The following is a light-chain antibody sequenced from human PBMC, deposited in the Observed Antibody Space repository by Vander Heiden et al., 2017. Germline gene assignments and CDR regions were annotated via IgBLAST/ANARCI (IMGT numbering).Light chain of an antibody. CDR1: SSNIGSNS. V-gene: IGLV1-44*01. CDR3: AAWDDNLNGLYV. J-gene: IGLJ1*01. CDR2: IDN. Sequence: QSVLTQPPSASGTPGPRVPISCSGTSSNIGSNSVSWYRRLPGTAPKLLIYIDNQRPSGVPDRFSGSKSGTSASLAISGLQSEDEAEYFCAAWDDNLNGLYVFGTGTKVTVL.